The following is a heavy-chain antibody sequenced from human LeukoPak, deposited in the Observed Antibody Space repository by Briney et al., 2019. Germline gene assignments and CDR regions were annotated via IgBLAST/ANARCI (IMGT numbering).Heavy chain of an antibody. CDR2: FFTSGTSGTT. CDR3: ARDLGGYSDGSYYYYMDV. J-gene: IGHJ6*03. V-gene: IGHV4-4*07. CDR1: GGSISSYY. Sequence: SETLSLTCTVSGGSISSYYWSWIRQPPGKGLEFIGRFFTSGTSGTTTYNPSLKSRVTMSLDTSKNQFSLKLISVTAADTAVYYCARDLGGYSDGSYYYYMDVWGKGTTVTVSS. D-gene: IGHD5-18*01.